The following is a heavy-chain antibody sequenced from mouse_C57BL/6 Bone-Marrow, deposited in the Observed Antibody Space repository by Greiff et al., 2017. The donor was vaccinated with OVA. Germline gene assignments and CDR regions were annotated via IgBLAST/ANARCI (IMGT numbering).Heavy chain of an antibody. J-gene: IGHJ4*01. CDR3: TPILGAMDY. Sequence: VHVKQSGAELVRPGASVKLSCTASGFNIKDDYMHWVKQRPEQGLEWIGWIDPENGDTEYASKFQGKATITADTSSNTAYLQLSSLTSEYTAVYYCTPILGAMDYWGQGTSVTVSS. CDR1: GFNIKDDY. CDR2: IDPENGDT. V-gene: IGHV14-4*01. D-gene: IGHD6-5*01.